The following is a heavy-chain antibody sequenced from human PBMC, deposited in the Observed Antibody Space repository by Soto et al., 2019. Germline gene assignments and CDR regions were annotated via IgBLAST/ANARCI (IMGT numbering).Heavy chain of an antibody. CDR3: ARGTDGDYLYYYGMDV. J-gene: IGHJ6*02. Sequence: EVQLVESGGGLVQPGGSLRLSCAASGFTFSSYSMNWVRQAPGKGLEWVSYISSSSSTIYYADSVKGRFTISRDNSKNSLYLQMNSLRAEDTAVYYCARGTDGDYLYYYGMDVWGQGTTVTVSS. CDR2: ISSSSSTI. D-gene: IGHD4-17*01. V-gene: IGHV3-48*01. CDR1: GFTFSSYS.